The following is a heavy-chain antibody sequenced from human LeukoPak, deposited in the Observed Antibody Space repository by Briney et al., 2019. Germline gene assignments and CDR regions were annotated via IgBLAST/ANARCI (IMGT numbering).Heavy chain of an antibody. Sequence: GGSLRLSCAASGFTFSTYWMSWVRQAPGKGVEWVANIKPDGGEKYYVDSVKGRFTISRDNAKNSLNLQMNSLRVEDTAVYYCARVNYGSGTCFDYWGQGTLVTVSS. V-gene: IGHV3-7*01. CDR3: ARVNYGSGTCFDY. D-gene: IGHD3-10*01. CDR2: IKPDGGEK. J-gene: IGHJ4*02. CDR1: GFTFSTYW.